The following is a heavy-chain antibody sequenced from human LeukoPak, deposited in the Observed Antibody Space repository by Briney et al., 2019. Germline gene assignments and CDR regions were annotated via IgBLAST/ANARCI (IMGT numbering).Heavy chain of an antibody. J-gene: IGHJ4*02. V-gene: IGHV3-53*01. Sequence: GGSLRLSSAASGFTVSIYFVSWVRQAPGEGLEWVSVIYRGGSTYYADSVKGRFTISRDNSKNTLYLQMNSLRAEDTAVYYCAGGDSSGWYNYWGQGTLVTVSS. CDR3: AGGDSSGWYNY. CDR1: GFTVSIYF. D-gene: IGHD6-19*01. CDR2: IYRGGST.